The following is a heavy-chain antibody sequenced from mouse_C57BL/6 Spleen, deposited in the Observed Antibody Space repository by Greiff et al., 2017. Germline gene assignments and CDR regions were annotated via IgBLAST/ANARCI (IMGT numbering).Heavy chain of an antibody. D-gene: IGHD2-4*01. Sequence: EVQLQQSVAELVRPGASVKLSCTASGFNIKNTYMHWVKQRPEQGLEWIGRIDPANGNTKYAPKFQGKATITADTSSNTAYLQLSSLTSANTAIYYCARNWDYGVPAWFAYWGQGTLVTVSA. J-gene: IGHJ3*01. V-gene: IGHV14-3*01. CDR3: ARNWDYGVPAWFAY. CDR2: IDPANGNT. CDR1: GFNIKNTY.